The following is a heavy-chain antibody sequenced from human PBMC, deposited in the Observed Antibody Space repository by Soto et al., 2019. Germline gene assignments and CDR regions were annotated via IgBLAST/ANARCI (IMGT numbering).Heavy chain of an antibody. CDR2: INDSGST. CDR1: GASIGSTGYY. Sequence: QVQLQESGPGLVKPSQTLSLTCTVSGASIGSTGYYWSWVRQHPGKGLEWIGYINDSGSTYYNPSLKSRLIISGDMSKSQFSLKLTSVTAADTAVYYCASRGTTPKFANYWGQGTLVTVSS. D-gene: IGHD1-1*01. V-gene: IGHV4-31*03. CDR3: ASRGTTPKFANY. J-gene: IGHJ4*02.